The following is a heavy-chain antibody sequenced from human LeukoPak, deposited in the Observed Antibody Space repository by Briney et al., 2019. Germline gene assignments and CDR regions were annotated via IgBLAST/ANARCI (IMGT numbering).Heavy chain of an antibody. J-gene: IGHJ5*02. CDR2: INPSSGRT. CDR1: GYTFTSYY. Sequence: ASVKVSCKSSGYTFTSYYMNWVRQAPGQGLEWMGIINPSSGRTTYAQKFQGRVTMTRDTSTSTVYMALTSLRSEDTAVFYCARGGLPARSWFDPWGQGTLVTVSS. CDR3: ARGGLPARSWFDP. V-gene: IGHV1-46*01. D-gene: IGHD3/OR15-3a*01.